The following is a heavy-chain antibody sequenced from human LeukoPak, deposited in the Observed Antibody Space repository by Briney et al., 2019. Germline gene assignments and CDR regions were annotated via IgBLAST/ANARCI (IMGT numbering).Heavy chain of an antibody. CDR3: ARGAPGSYCSGGSCPYFDY. V-gene: IGHV1-8*01. CDR2: MNPNTGNI. Sequence: GASMKASCKASGYTFIGYDINWVRQTTGQGLEWMGWMNPNTGNIGYAQKFRGRVTMTRNTAISTASMELSSLTSEDTALYYCARGAPGSYCSGGSCPYFDYWGQGTLVSVSS. D-gene: IGHD2-15*01. J-gene: IGHJ4*02. CDR1: GYTFIGYD.